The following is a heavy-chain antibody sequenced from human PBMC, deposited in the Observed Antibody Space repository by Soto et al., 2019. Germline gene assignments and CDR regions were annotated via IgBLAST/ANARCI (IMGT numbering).Heavy chain of an antibody. J-gene: IGHJ6*02. CDR1: GGSISSYY. CDR2: IYYSGST. V-gene: IGHV4-59*01. D-gene: IGHD6-13*01. Sequence: SETLSLTCTVSGGSISSYYWSWIRQPPGKGLEWIGYIYYSGSTNYNPSLKSRVTISVDTSKNQFSLKLSSVTAADTAVYYCAREISAAGYYYYGMDVWGQGTTVTVSS. CDR3: AREISAAGYYYYGMDV.